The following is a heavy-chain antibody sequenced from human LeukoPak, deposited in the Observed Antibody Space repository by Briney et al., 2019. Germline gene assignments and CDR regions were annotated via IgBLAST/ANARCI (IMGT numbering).Heavy chain of an antibody. CDR1: GFTFSSYA. CDR3: AKVAHGDFDFHVWRH. CDR2: IGGSGGST. Sequence: PGGSLRLSCAASGFTFSSYAMSWVRQAPGKGLEWVSAIGGSGGSTYYADSVKGRFTISRDNSKNTLYLQMNSLRAEDTAVYYCAKVAHGDFDFHVWRHWGQGTLVTVSS. D-gene: IGHD4-17*01. V-gene: IGHV3-23*01. J-gene: IGHJ4*02.